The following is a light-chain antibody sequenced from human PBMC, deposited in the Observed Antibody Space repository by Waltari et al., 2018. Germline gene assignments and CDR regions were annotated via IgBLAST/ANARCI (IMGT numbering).Light chain of an antibody. V-gene: IGKV4-1*01. Sequence: DIVMTQSPDSLAVSLGEWAPIHCQSSQSVLYSSNNKNYLAWYQQKPGQPPRLLIYWASTRESGVPDRFSGSGSETDFTLTISSLQAEDVAVYYCQQYYSTPPLTFGGGTKVEIK. CDR2: WAS. CDR3: QQYYSTPPLT. CDR1: QSVLYSSNNKNY. J-gene: IGKJ4*01.